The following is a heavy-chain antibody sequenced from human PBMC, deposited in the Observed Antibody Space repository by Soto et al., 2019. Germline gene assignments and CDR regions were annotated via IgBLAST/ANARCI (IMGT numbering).Heavy chain of an antibody. CDR2: INPNGGST. J-gene: IGHJ5*02. V-gene: IGHV1-46*01. CDR1: ADTFTSYY. Sequence: ASVKVSCKAPADTFTSYYIHWVRQAPGHGLEWMGIINPNGGSTRFAQTFQGRITMTRDTSTSTVYMELRSLTSEDTAIYYCAKSSERHIAIIIEGFNCLATWGQGSLVTVSS. CDR3: AKSSERHIAIIIEGFNCLAT. D-gene: IGHD1-26*01.